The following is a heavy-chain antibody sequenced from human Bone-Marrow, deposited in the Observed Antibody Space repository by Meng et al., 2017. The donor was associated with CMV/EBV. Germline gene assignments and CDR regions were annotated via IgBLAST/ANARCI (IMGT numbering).Heavy chain of an antibody. CDR3: ARGFGYSYGNFEY. Sequence: CKASGYNFTGYYMHWVRQAPGQGLEWMGWINPNSGGTNYAQNFQGRVTMIRDTSISTAYMELSRLRSDDTAVYYCARGFGYSYGNFEYWGQGTLVTVSS. J-gene: IGHJ4*02. D-gene: IGHD5-18*01. CDR2: INPNSGGT. CDR1: GYNFTGYY. V-gene: IGHV1-2*02.